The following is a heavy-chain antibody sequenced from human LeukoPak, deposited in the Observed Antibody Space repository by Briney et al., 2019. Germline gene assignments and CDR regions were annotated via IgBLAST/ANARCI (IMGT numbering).Heavy chain of an antibody. D-gene: IGHD1-26*01. Sequence: PGGSLRLSCAASGFSFSSYNMNWVRQAPGKGLEWVSSITTSSTFTFYADSVKGRFTISRDNAKNSLYLQMNSLRAEDTAVYYCARDPYSGSYGDSYYYYMDVWGKGTTVTISS. CDR2: ITTSSTFT. V-gene: IGHV3-21*01. CDR3: ARDPYSGSYGDSYYYYMDV. CDR1: GFSFSSYN. J-gene: IGHJ6*03.